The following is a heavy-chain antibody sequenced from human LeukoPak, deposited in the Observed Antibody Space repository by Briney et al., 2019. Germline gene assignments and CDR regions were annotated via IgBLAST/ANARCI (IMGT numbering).Heavy chain of an antibody. D-gene: IGHD1-14*01. CDR3: ARGTGLTEFDY. CDR1: GGSISSSSYY. V-gene: IGHV4-61*05. CDR2: IYYSGST. J-gene: IGHJ4*02. Sequence: SETLSLTCTVSGGSISSSSYYWSWIRQPPGKGLEWIGYIYYSGSTNYNPSLKSRVTISVDTSKNQFSLKLSSVTAAGTAVYYCARGTGLTEFDYWGQGTLVTVSS.